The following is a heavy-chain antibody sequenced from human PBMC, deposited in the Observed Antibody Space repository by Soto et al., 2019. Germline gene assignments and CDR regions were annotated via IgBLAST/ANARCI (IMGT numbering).Heavy chain of an antibody. CDR3: ARRGMVREVITPYGMEV. V-gene: IGHV4-34*01. CDR2: INHSGST. CDR1: GGSFSGYY. Sequence: QVQLQQWGAGLLKPSETLSLTCAVYGGSFSGYYWSWIRQPPGKGLEWIGEINHSGSTNYNPSLKTRVTISVDTYKNQFCLTLSSVTAADTAVYYCARRGMVREVITPYGMEVWGQGTTVTVSS. J-gene: IGHJ6*02. D-gene: IGHD3-10*01.